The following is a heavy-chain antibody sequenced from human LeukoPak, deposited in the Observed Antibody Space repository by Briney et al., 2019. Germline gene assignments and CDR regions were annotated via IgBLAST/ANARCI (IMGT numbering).Heavy chain of an antibody. CDR2: ILSDGSYE. J-gene: IGHJ4*02. V-gene: IGHV3-30*02. CDR1: GFSLSRNG. CDR3: ARDLAHTSQFDY. D-gene: IGHD2-2*02. Sequence: GGSLRLSCATSGFSLSRNGMHWVRQAPGQGLEWVAFILSDGSYEYYADSVKGRFTISRDTSKNTLYLQMNSLRAEDTAVYYCARDLAHTSQFDYWGQGTLVTVSS.